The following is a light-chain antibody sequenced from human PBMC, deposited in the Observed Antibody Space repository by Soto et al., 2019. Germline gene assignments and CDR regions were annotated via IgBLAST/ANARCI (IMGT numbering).Light chain of an antibody. CDR1: QSISSC. V-gene: IGKV1-39*01. Sequence: DIQMTQSPSSLSASVGDRVTITCRASQSISSCLNWYQQKPGKAPKLLIYAASTLQSGVPSRFSGSGSGTDFTLTITSLQPEDFATYYCQQSYNTPRTFGQGTKVEIK. CDR2: AAS. J-gene: IGKJ1*01. CDR3: QQSYNTPRT.